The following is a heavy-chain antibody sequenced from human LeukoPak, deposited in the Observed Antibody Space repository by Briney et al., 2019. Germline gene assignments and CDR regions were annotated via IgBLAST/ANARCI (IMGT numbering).Heavy chain of an antibody. D-gene: IGHD3-3*01. CDR3: ARSYYDFWSGYLYRYYYYYYMDA. CDR1: GGSISSHY. Sequence: PSETLSLTCTVSGGSISSHYWSWIRQPPGKGLEWIGYISYSGSTNYNPSLKSRVTISVDTSKNQFSLKLSSVTAADTAVYYCARSYYDFWSGYLYRYYYYYYMDAWGKGTTVTVSS. CDR2: ISYSGST. J-gene: IGHJ6*03. V-gene: IGHV4-59*11.